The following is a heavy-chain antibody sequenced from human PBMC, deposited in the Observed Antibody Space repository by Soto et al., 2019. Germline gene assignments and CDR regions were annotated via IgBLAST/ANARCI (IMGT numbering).Heavy chain of an antibody. Sequence: TSETLSLTCSVSGGSMSEYFWSWIRQSPGKGLEWIGYIYYLGSTDYNPSLKSRVTISVDTSKRQFSLRLTSVTAADTAVYYCARDGYDGSGSPYPAYWGPGTQVTVSS. D-gene: IGHD3-10*01. CDR1: GGSMSEYF. CDR2: IYYLGST. CDR3: ARDGYDGSGSPYPAY. J-gene: IGHJ4*02. V-gene: IGHV4-59*01.